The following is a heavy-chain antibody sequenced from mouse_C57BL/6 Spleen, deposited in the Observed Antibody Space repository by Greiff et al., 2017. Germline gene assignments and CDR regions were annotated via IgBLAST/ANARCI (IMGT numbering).Heavy chain of an antibody. CDR2: IFPGSGST. D-gene: IGHD3-2*02. CDR1: GYTFTSYW. J-gene: IGHJ4*01. V-gene: IGHV1-55*01. Sequence: VQLQQPGAELVKPGASVKLSCKASGYTFTSYWITWVMQRPGRGLEWMGDIFPGSGSTNYNEKFKSKSNLTVDTSSSTAYMQLSSLTSEDSAVYYCARPAHATDAMDYWGQGTSVTVSS. CDR3: ARPAHATDAMDY.